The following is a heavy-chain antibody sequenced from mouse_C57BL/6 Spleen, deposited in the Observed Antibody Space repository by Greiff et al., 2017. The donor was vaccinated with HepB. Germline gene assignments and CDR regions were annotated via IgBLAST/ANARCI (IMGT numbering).Heavy chain of an antibody. Sequence: EVKLVESGGGLVQPGGSLSLSCAASGFTFTDYYMSWVRQPPGKALEWLGFIRNKANGYTTEYSASVKGRFTISRDNSQSILYLQMNALRAEDSAKYYCARYYYGSSYWYFDVWGTGTTVTVSS. J-gene: IGHJ1*03. CDR2: IRNKANGYTT. V-gene: IGHV7-3*01. D-gene: IGHD1-1*01. CDR1: GFTFTDYY. CDR3: ARYYYGSSYWYFDV.